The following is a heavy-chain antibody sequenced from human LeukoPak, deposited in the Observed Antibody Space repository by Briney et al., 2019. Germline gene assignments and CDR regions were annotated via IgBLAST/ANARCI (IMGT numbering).Heavy chain of an antibody. V-gene: IGHV1-8*01. CDR3: ARGRYDFWSGYFKYNWFDP. D-gene: IGHD3-3*01. CDR1: GYTFTSYD. Sequence: GASVKVSCKASGYTFTSYDTNWVRQATGQGLEWMGWMNPNSGNTGYAQKFQGRVTMTRNTSISTAYMELSSLRSEDTAVYYCARGRYDFWSGYFKYNWFDPWGQGTLVTVSS. J-gene: IGHJ5*02. CDR2: MNPNSGNT.